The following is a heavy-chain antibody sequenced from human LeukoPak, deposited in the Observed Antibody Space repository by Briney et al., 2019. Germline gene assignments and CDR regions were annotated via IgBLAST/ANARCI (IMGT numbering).Heavy chain of an antibody. CDR1: GFSLSNDW. D-gene: IGHD4-11*01. CDR3: ARDRTNDYGNNVGAFDI. V-gene: IGHV3-7*01. J-gene: IGHJ3*02. CDR2: IKPDGSEK. Sequence: TGGSLRLSYAASGFSLSNDWMSWVRQAPGKGLEWVANIKPDGSEKYYVDSLKGRFTIYRDNAKKSLYLQMNSLRAEDTAVYFCARDRTNDYGNNVGAFDIWGQGTMLTVSS.